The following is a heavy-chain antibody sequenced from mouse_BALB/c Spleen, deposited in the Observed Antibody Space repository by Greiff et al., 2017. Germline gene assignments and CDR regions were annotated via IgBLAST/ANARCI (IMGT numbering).Heavy chain of an antibody. CDR3: TRFPYYYGNYYAMDY. V-gene: IGHV1-5*01. D-gene: IGHD1-1*01. J-gene: IGHJ4*01. CDR1: GYTFTSYW. Sequence: EVQLQQSGTVLARPGASVKMSCKASGYTFTSYWMHWVKQRPGQGLEWIGAIYPGNSDTSYNQKFKGKAKLTAVTSTSTAYMELSSLTNEDSAVYYCTRFPYYYGNYYAMDYWGQGTSVTVSS. CDR2: IYPGNSDT.